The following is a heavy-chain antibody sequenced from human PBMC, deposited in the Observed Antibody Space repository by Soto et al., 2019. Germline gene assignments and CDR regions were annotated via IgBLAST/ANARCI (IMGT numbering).Heavy chain of an antibody. J-gene: IGHJ4*02. CDR1: GFTFDDYA. Sequence: EVQLVESGGGLVQPGRSLRLSCAASGFTFDDYAMHWVRQAPGKGLEWVSGISWKSGIIDYADSVKGRFTISRDNANNALYLQMDSLRAEDTVLYYCAKGYSYGVLEPLGYWGQGALVTVSS. D-gene: IGHD5-18*01. V-gene: IGHV3-9*01. CDR3: AKGYSYGVLEPLGY. CDR2: ISWKSGII.